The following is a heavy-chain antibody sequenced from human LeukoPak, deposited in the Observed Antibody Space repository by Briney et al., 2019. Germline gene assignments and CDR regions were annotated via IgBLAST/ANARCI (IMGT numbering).Heavy chain of an antibody. V-gene: IGHV1-18*04. CDR2: ISAYNGNT. CDR1: GYTLTGYY. J-gene: IGHJ6*03. D-gene: IGHD3-10*01. CDR3: ARGPRITLIRGGQWYYYMDV. Sequence: ASVKVSCKASGYTLTGYYMHWMRQAPGQGLEWMGWISAYNGNTNYAQKLQGRVTMTTDTSTSTAYMELRSLRSDDTAVYYCARGPRITLIRGGQWYYYMDVWGKGTTVTISS.